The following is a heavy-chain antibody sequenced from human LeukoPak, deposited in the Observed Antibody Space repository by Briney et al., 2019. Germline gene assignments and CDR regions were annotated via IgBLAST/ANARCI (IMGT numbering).Heavy chain of an antibody. CDR1: GGSIRSGSYY. J-gene: IGHJ4*02. CDR3: ARGGVTDPFDY. CDR2: IYTSGST. D-gene: IGHD2-21*02. Sequence: SETLSLTCTVSGGSIRSGSYYWSWIRQPAGKGLEWIGRIYTSGSTNYNPSLKSRVSMSLDTSKNQFSLKLTSVTAADTALYYCARGGVTDPFDYWGQGTLITVSS. V-gene: IGHV4-61*02.